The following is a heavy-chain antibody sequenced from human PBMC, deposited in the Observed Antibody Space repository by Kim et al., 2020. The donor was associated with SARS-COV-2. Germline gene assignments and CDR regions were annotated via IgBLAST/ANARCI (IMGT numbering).Heavy chain of an antibody. CDR3: AQDHPSSGCPTFGD. CDR2: ITTNNGKT. CDR1: GFTISHYA. V-gene: IGHV3-23*01. Sequence: GGSLRLSCAASGFTISHYAMNWVRQAPGKGLEWVAAITTNNGKTYYTDSVKGRFTISRDTSTNTLYLQMNSLRAEDTALYFCAQDHPSSGCPTFGDCGQG. J-gene: IGHJ1*01. D-gene: IGHD6-19*01.